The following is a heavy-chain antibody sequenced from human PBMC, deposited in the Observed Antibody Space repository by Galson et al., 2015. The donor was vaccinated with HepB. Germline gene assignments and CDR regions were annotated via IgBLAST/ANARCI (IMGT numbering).Heavy chain of an antibody. CDR1: GYSFTSYW. CDR2: IDPSDSYT. J-gene: IGHJ6*02. V-gene: IGHV5-10-1*01. CDR3: ARHGGTGGAPGYYYYGMDV. D-gene: IGHD3/OR15-3a*01. Sequence: QSGAEVKKPGESLRISCKGSGYSFTSYWISWVRQMPGKGLEWMGRIDPSDSYTNYSPSFQGHVTISADKSISTAYLQWSSLKASDTAMYYCARHGGTGGAPGYYYYGMDVWGQGTTVTVSS.